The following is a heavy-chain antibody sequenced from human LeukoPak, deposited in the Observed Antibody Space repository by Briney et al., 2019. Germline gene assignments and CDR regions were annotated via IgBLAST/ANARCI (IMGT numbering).Heavy chain of an antibody. CDR3: AKDSSGSSHADDMAAFDI. V-gene: IGHV4-59*01. CDR1: GGSISSYY. Sequence: SETLSLTCTVSGGSISSYYWSWIRQPPGKGLEWIGYIYYSGSTNYNPSLKSRVTISVDTSKNQFSMKLSSVTAADTAVYYCAKDSSGSSHADDMAAFDIWGQGTMVTVSS. J-gene: IGHJ3*02. D-gene: IGHD3-22*01. CDR2: IYYSGST.